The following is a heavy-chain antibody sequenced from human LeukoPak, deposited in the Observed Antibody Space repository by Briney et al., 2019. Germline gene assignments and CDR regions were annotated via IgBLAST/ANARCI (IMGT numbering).Heavy chain of an antibody. Sequence: GGSLRLSCAASGFTFSSYGMNWVRQAPGKGLEWVSSISSSSSYIYYADSVKGRFTISRDNAKNSLYLQMNSLRAEDTAVYYCARDPSFLGEYYDSSGYQYYFDYWGQGTLVTVSS. V-gene: IGHV3-21*01. D-gene: IGHD3-22*01. J-gene: IGHJ4*02. CDR1: GFTFSSYG. CDR3: ARDPSFLGEYYDSSGYQYYFDY. CDR2: ISSSSSYI.